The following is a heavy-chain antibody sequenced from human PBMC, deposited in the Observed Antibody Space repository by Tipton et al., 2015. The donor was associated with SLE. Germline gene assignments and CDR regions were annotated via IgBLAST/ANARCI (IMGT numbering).Heavy chain of an antibody. CDR2: HYYSGTT. CDR1: GGSISRSPYY. CDR3: ATDYSGFNWFDP. D-gene: IGHD1-26*01. Sequence: TLSLTCSVSGGSISRSPYYWAWIRHPPGKGLEWIVSHYYSGTTYYNPSLKSRATISVDTYKNQFSLKLNSVTAADTAVYYCATDYSGFNWFDPWGQGTLVTVSS. V-gene: IGHV4-39*07. J-gene: IGHJ5*02.